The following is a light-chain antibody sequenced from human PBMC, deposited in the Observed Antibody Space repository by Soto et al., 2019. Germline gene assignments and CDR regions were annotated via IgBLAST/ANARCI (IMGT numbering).Light chain of an antibody. V-gene: IGKV3-15*01. Sequence: IEVRQAGDTPTVWRGERASLYCRASQSVNSKLAWYQQKPGRAPRLLIYGASTRATGIPARFSGSGSGTDFTLTIGSLQPDDFAIYYCQHYNSYSWTFGRGTKVDIK. J-gene: IGKJ1*01. CDR2: GAS. CDR3: QHYNSYSWT. CDR1: QSVNSK.